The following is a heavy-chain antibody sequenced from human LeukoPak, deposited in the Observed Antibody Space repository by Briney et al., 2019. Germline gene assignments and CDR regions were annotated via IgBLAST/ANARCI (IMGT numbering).Heavy chain of an antibody. CDR2: IYYRVNT. CDR3: ARHTSRSPPAPTRANWFDP. Sequence: SETLLLTCTVPGGSISCYYWSWIRQPPGKGLEWIGHIYYRVNTNYTTSLKSRINTPVDPSKTQLSLKLTSVTAADTAVYYSARHTSRSPPAPTRANWFDPWGQGTLVTVSS. D-gene: IGHD3-16*01. CDR1: GGSISCYY. V-gene: IGHV4-59*08. J-gene: IGHJ5*02.